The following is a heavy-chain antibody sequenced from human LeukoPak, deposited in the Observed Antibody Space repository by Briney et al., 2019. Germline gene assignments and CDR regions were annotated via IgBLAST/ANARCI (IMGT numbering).Heavy chain of an antibody. V-gene: IGHV1-2*02. D-gene: IGHD1-26*01. CDR1: GYTFTGYY. CDR3: ASERPATENWFFDL. CDR2: INPNSGGT. J-gene: IGHJ2*01. Sequence: ASVKVSCKASGYTFTGYYMHWVRQAPGQGLEWMGWINPNSGGTNYAQKFQGRVTMTRDTSISTAYMELSRLRSDDTAVYYCASERPATENWFFDLWGRGTLVTVSS.